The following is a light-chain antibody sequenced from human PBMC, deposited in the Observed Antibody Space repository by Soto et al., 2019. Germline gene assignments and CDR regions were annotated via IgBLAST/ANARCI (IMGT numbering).Light chain of an antibody. CDR2: GAS. J-gene: IGKJ1*01. CDR3: QQNKEWPGT. CDR1: QSVSSN. Sequence: EIVMTQSPATLSVSPGERATLSCRASQSVSSNLAWYQQKPGQAPRLLIYGASTRATGIPVRFSGSGSGTEFTLTISSLQSEDFGVYYCQQNKEWPGTFGQGTKVDIK. V-gene: IGKV3-15*01.